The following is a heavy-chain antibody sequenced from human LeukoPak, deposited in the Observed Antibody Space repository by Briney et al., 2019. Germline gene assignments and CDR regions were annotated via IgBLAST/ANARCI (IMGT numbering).Heavy chain of an antibody. CDR1: GYSISSNYY. CDR3: SRLPDP. V-gene: IGHV4-38-2*02. CDR2: VYHPVDT. J-gene: IGHJ5*02. Sequence: SETLSLTCTVSGYSISSNYYWAWIRQPPGKGLEWIGSVYHPVDTSYNPPLKSRITMSVDTAKNQFSLKLSSVTAADTAVYYCSRLPDPWGQGTLVTVSS.